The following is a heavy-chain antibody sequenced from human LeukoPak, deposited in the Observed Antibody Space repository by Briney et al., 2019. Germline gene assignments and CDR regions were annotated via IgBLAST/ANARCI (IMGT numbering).Heavy chain of an antibody. Sequence: SETLSLTCTVSGGSISSYYWSWIRQPPGKGLEWIGYIYTSGSTNYNPSLKSRVTISVDTSKNQFSLKLSSVTAADTAVYYCARAVRFLEWLLNYYYMDVWGKGTTVTVSS. CDR2: IYTSGST. CDR1: GGSISSYY. CDR3: ARAVRFLEWLLNYYYMDV. V-gene: IGHV4-4*09. D-gene: IGHD3-3*01. J-gene: IGHJ6*03.